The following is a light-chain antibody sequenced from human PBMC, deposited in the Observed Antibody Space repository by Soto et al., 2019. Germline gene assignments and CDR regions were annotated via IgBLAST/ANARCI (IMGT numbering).Light chain of an antibody. CDR1: QDVDYF. J-gene: IGKJ2*01. Sequence: DIQMTQSPSTLSASVGDRVTVTCRANQDVDYFLAWYQQKPGQAPKLLIYLASRVESGVPSRFSGSGSGSEYTPTISGPQPNAWATDDGEDYNSYYFYTCGQGTQLESK. V-gene: IGKV1-5*03. CDR3: EDYNSYYFYT. CDR2: LAS.